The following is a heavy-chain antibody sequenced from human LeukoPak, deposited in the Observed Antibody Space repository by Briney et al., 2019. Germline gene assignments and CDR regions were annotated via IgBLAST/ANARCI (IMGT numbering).Heavy chain of an antibody. CDR2: IKQDGSEK. D-gene: IGHD3-10*01. CDR1: GFTFSSYW. J-gene: IGHJ5*02. Sequence: GGSLRLSCAASGFTFSSYWMSWVRQAPGKGLEWVANIKQDGSEKYYVDSVKGRFTISRDNAKNSLYLQMNSLRAEDTAVFYCARYYYGSGTSFDPWGQGTLVTVSS. V-gene: IGHV3-7*01. CDR3: ARYYYGSGTSFDP.